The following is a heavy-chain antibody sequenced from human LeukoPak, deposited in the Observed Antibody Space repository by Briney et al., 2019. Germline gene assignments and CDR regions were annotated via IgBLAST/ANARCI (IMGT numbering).Heavy chain of an antibody. D-gene: IGHD5-24*01. V-gene: IGHV3-21*01. J-gene: IGHJ4*02. CDR1: GFTFSSYS. CDR3: ARDRGSGMATILYFDY. CDR2: ISSSSSYI. Sequence: GGSLRLSCAASGFTFSSYSMNWVRQAPGKGLEWVSSISSSSSYIYYADSVKGRFTISRDNAKNSLYLQMNSLRAEDTAVYYCARDRGSGMATILYFDYWGQGTLVTVSS.